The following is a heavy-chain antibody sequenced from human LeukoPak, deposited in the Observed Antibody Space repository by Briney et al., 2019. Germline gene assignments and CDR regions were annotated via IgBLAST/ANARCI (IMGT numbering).Heavy chain of an antibody. Sequence: GGSLRLSCAASGFSFSGCGMHWVRQAPGKGLEWVAFIWYDGRDKCYADSVKGQFTISRDNSKNTLYLQMNSLRPEDTAVYYCAKDPYSYGSYFDYWGQGTVVTVSS. D-gene: IGHD5-18*01. J-gene: IGHJ4*02. CDR2: IWYDGRDK. CDR3: AKDPYSYGSYFDY. V-gene: IGHV3-30*02. CDR1: GFSFSGCG.